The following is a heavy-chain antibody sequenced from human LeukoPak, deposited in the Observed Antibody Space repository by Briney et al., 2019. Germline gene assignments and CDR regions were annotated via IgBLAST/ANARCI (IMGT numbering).Heavy chain of an antibody. CDR3: ARIRDGYNDAYDI. CDR2: MNPNSGNT. Sequence: ASVKVSCKASGYTFTSYYMHWVRQATGQGLEWMGWMNPNSGNTGYAQKFQGRVTMTRNTSTSTVYMELSSLRSEDTAVYYCARIRDGYNDAYDIWGQGTMVTVPS. CDR1: GYTFTSYY. D-gene: IGHD5-24*01. V-gene: IGHV1-8*02. J-gene: IGHJ3*02.